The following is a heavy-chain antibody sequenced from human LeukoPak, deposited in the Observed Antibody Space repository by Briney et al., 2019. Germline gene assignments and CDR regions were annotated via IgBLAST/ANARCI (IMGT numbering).Heavy chain of an antibody. Sequence: PGGSLRLSCAASGFTVSSNYMSWVRQAPGKGLEWVSVIYSGGSTYYADSVKGRFTISRGNSKNTLYLQMNSLRAEDTAVYYCARTTVTYYMDVWGKGTTVTVSS. D-gene: IGHD4-17*01. V-gene: IGHV3-53*01. J-gene: IGHJ6*03. CDR1: GFTVSSNY. CDR2: IYSGGST. CDR3: ARTTVTYYMDV.